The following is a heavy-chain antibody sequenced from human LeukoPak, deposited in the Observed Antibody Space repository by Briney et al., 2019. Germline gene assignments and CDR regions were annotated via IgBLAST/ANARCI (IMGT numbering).Heavy chain of an antibody. CDR1: GFTFDDYA. V-gene: IGHV3-9*01. D-gene: IGHD3-3*01. CDR2: ISWNSGSI. Sequence: PGRSLRLSCAASGFTFDDYAMHWVRQAPGKGLEWVSGISWNSGSIGYADSVKGRFTISRDNAKNSLYLQMNSLRAEDTAVYYCASDLGDSDYDFWSGYYEGWFDPWGQGTLVTVSS. CDR3: ASDLGDSDYDFWSGYYEGWFDP. J-gene: IGHJ5*02.